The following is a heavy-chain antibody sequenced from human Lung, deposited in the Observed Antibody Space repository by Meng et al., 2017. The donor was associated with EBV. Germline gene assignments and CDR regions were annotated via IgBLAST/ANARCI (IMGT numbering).Heavy chain of an antibody. J-gene: IGHJ5*02. V-gene: IGHV4-30-2*01. Sequence: QAAGYGLWKPSQTLSLTCAFPGGSISSGGYSWSWIRQPPGKGLEWIGYIYHSGSTYYNPSLKSRVTISVDRSKNQFSLKLSSVTAADTAVYYCARGITMVRGVPGHWFDPWGQGTLVTVSS. D-gene: IGHD3-10*01. CDR3: ARGITMVRGVPGHWFDP. CDR2: IYHSGST. CDR1: GGSISSGGYS.